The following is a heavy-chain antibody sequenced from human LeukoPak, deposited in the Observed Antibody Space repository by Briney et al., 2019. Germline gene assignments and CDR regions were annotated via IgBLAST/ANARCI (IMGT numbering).Heavy chain of an antibody. D-gene: IGHD1-1*01. J-gene: IGHJ4*02. CDR3: ASLLRGATSPDPPRDY. CDR2: ISGSGGST. Sequence: PGGSLRLSCAASGFTFSSYAMSWVRQAPGKGLEWVSAISGSGGSTYYADSVKGRFTISRDNSKNTLYLQMNSLRAEDTAVCYCASLLRGATSPDPPRDYWGQGTLVTVSS. CDR1: GFTFSSYA. V-gene: IGHV3-23*01.